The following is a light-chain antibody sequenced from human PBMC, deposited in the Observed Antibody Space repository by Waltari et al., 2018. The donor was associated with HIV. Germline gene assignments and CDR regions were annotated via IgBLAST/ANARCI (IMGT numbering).Light chain of an antibody. CDR3: SSYTSSNTLV. J-gene: IGLJ2*01. Sequence: SALTQPASVSVSPGQSIPISCTGTSSDVGGYNFVSWFHHHPGKAPKVMIYEVRNRPSGVSNRYSGSKSGNTAALTISGLQAEDEADYYCSSYTSSNTLVFGGGTKLTVL. CDR2: EVR. CDR1: SSDVGGYNF. V-gene: IGLV2-14*01.